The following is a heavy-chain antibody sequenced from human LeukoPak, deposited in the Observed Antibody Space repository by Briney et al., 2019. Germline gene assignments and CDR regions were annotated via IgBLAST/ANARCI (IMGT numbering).Heavy chain of an antibody. Sequence: GGSLRLSCAASGFTFSRYSMNLVRQAPGKVLEWVSYISSSSSTIYYAYSVKGRFTISRDNAKTSLYLQMNSLRAEDTAMYYCARTYQLLYDDAFDIWGQGTMVTVSS. CDR3: ARTYQLLYDDAFDI. V-gene: IGHV3-48*01. J-gene: IGHJ3*02. CDR1: GFTFSRYS. D-gene: IGHD2-2*02. CDR2: ISSSSSTI.